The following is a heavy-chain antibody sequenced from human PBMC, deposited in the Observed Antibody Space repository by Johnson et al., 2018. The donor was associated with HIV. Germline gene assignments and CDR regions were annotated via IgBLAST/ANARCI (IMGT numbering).Heavy chain of an antibody. D-gene: IGHD3-10*01. CDR3: ARGVDGAFDI. J-gene: IGHJ3*02. CDR1: GFTFSSYG. Sequence: QVQLVESGGGLVQPGGSLRLSCAASGFTFSSYGMHWVRQAPGKGLEWVAFIRYDGSNKYYADSVEDRFTISRDNSKNTLYLQMNSLRAEDTAVYYCARGVDGAFDIWGQGTMVTVSS. V-gene: IGHV3-30*02. CDR2: IRYDGSNK.